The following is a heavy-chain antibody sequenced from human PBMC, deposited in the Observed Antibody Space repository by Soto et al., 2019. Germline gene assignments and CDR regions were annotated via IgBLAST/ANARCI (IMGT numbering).Heavy chain of an antibody. Sequence: QMQLVQSGPEVKKPGTSVKVSCKASGFTFTSSAVQWVRQARGQRLEWIGWIVVGSGNSNYAQKFQERVTITRDMSTSNAYMELSSLSSEYTAVYYCAAGIVPAAMWEGIDYWGQGTLVTVSS. V-gene: IGHV1-58*01. CDR3: AAGIVPAAMWEGIDY. D-gene: IGHD2-2*01. CDR2: IVVGSGNS. J-gene: IGHJ4*02. CDR1: GFTFTSSA.